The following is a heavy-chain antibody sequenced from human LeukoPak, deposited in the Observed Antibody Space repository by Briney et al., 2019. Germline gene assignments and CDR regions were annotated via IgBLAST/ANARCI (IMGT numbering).Heavy chain of an antibody. J-gene: IGHJ4*02. V-gene: IGHV3-23*01. D-gene: IGHD3-10*01. CDR2: ISISGTST. CDR3: ATDSAGRVTMVRGPLDY. CDR1: GFTFSSYA. Sequence: GGSLRLSCAASGFTFSSYAMNWVRQAPGKGLEWASAISISGTSTYYADSVKGRFTISRDNSKNTLYLQMNSLRPEDTAVYYCATDSAGRVTMVRGPLDYWGQGTLVTVSS.